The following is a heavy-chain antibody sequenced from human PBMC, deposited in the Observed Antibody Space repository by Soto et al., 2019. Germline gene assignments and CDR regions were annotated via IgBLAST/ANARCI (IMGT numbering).Heavy chain of an antibody. Sequence: ASVKVSCKASGYTFTSYAMHWVRQAPGQRLEWMGWINAGNGNTKYSQKFQGRVTITRDTSASTAYMELSSLKTEDTAVYYCTTTSFDSSSPDGRGDSYYYMDVWGKGTTVTV. CDR3: TTTSFDSSSPDGRGDSYYYMDV. CDR1: GYTFTSYA. D-gene: IGHD6-13*01. J-gene: IGHJ6*03. CDR2: INAGNGNT. V-gene: IGHV1-3*01.